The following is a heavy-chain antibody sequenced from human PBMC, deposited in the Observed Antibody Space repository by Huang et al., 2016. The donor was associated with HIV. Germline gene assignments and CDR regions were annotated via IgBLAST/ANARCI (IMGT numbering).Heavy chain of an antibody. CDR3: AKADSGAAAGSLVDY. CDR1: GCTVSSYA. CDR2: ITGRGSSS. D-gene: IGHD6-13*01. Sequence: EVQLLESGGGLVQPGGSLGLSCAASGCTVSSYAMSWVRQGPGKGLEWVSSITGRGSSSYYADSVKGRFTISRDNSKNTLYLQMNSLRAEDTAIYYCAKADSGAAAGSLVDYWGQGTLVTVSS. V-gene: IGHV3-23*01. J-gene: IGHJ4*02.